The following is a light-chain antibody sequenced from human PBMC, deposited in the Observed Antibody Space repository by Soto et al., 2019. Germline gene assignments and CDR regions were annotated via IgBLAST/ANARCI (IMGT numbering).Light chain of an antibody. CDR3: HQYGSTPPYT. J-gene: IGKJ2*01. CDR2: GSS. CDR1: QSIINNY. Sequence: EVVLTQSPGTLSLSPGERATLSCRASQSIINNYLAWYQQRPGQAPRLLIYGSSDRATGIPGRLSGSGSGTDFTLTISRLEPEDFAVYYCHQYGSTPPYTFGQGTKVEI. V-gene: IGKV3-20*01.